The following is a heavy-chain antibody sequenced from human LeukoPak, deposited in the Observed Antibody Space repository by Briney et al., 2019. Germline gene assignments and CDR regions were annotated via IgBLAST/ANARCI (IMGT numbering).Heavy chain of an antibody. Sequence: GRSLRLSSAASGFTFSSYAMHWVRQAPGKGLEWVAVISYDGSNKYYADSVKGRFTISRDNSKNTLYLQMNSLRAEDTAVYYCARTRFDYWGQGTLVTVSS. CDR3: ARTRFDY. CDR2: ISYDGSNK. J-gene: IGHJ4*02. CDR1: GFTFSSYA. V-gene: IGHV3-30-3*01.